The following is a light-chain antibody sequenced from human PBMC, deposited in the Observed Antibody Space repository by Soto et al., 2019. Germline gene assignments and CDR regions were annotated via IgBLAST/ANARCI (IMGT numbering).Light chain of an antibody. Sequence: EIVMTQSPATLSVSPGGRATLSCRASQSSSDTLAWYQQKPGQAPRLLIYGASTRAPGFPARFSGSGSGTDFTLTISSLQSEDFSVYYCQQYNNLPWTFGQGTKVEIK. CDR2: GAS. V-gene: IGKV3-15*01. CDR3: QQYNNLPWT. J-gene: IGKJ1*01. CDR1: QSSSDT.